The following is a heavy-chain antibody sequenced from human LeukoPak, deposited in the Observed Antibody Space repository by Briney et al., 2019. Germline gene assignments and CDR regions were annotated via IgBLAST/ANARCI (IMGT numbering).Heavy chain of an antibody. D-gene: IGHD2-15*01. V-gene: IGHV3-23*01. J-gene: IGHJ4*02. CDR1: GFTFSSYG. Sequence: GGSLRLSCAASGFTFSSYGMSWVRQAPGKGLECVSTINTSGGSTYYADSVRGRFTISRDNSKNTLYLQMDSLRAEDTAIYYCTRKTPGRTPFDYWGQGILVTVSS. CDR3: TRKTPGRTPFDY. CDR2: INTSGGST.